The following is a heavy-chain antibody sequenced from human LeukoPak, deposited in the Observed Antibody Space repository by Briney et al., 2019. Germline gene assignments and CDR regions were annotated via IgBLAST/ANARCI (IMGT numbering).Heavy chain of an antibody. V-gene: IGHV1-2*02. CDR2: INPNSGGT. CDR1: GYTFTGYY. J-gene: IGHJ4*02. Sequence: ASVKVSCKASGYTFTGYYMHWVRQAPGQGLEWMGWINPNSGGTNYAQKVQGRVTMTRDTSISTAYMELSRLRSDDTAVYYCARDSYYDSSGLKDYWGQGTLVTVSS. D-gene: IGHD3-22*01. CDR3: ARDSYYDSSGLKDY.